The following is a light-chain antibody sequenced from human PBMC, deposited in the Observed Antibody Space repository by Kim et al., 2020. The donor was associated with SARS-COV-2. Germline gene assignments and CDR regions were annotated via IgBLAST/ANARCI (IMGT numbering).Light chain of an antibody. CDR2: GNN. CDR1: SSNIGAGYD. J-gene: IGLJ3*02. CDR3: QSFDSSLSGWV. V-gene: IGLV1-40*01. Sequence: QSVLTQPPSVSGAPGQRVTISCTGSSSNIGAGYDVNWYQQLPGTAPKLLIYGNNNRPSGVPDRFSGSKTGTSASLAITGLQAEDDSDYYCQSFDSSLSGWVFGGGTKLTVL.